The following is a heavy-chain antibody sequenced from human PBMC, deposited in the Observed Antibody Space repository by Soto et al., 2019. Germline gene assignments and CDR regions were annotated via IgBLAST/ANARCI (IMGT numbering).Heavy chain of an antibody. CDR1: CYTFTGYY. D-gene: IGHD3-22*01. CDR2: INPNSGGT. J-gene: IGHJ4*02. V-gene: IGHV1-2*04. CDR3: SRASYYYDSSGYPWLFDY. Sequence: GASVQVSCQASCYTFTGYYMHWVRQAPGQGREWMGWINPNSGGTNYAQKFQGWVTMTRATSISTAYMELSRLRSDDTAVYYCSRASYYYDSSGYPWLFDYWGQGTLVTVSS.